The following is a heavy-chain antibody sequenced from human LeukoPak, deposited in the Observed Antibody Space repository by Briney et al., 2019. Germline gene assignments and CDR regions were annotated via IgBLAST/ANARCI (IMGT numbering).Heavy chain of an antibody. Sequence: GESLKISCQASGYTFTSLWIGWVRQMLGKGLEWIGIIYPGDSDTSYSPSFQGHVTISADKSIATAYLQWSRLEASDTGLYYCATQPGTDRFFDFWGQGTLVTVSS. CDR1: GYTFTSLW. CDR3: ATQPGTDRFFDF. V-gene: IGHV5-51*01. J-gene: IGHJ4*02. CDR2: IYPGDSDT.